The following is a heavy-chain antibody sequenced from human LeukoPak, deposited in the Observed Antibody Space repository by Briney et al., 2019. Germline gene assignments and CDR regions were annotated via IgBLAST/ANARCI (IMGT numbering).Heavy chain of an antibody. Sequence: PSETLSLTCAVYGGSFSGNYWSWIRQPPGKGLEWIGEINHSGSTNYNPSLKSRVTISVDTSKNQFSLQLNSVTPEDTAVYYCARTVAGSSPWFDPWGQGTLVTVSS. V-gene: IGHV4-34*01. D-gene: IGHD6-19*01. CDR3: ARTVAGSSPWFDP. CDR1: GGSFSGNY. CDR2: INHSGST. J-gene: IGHJ5*02.